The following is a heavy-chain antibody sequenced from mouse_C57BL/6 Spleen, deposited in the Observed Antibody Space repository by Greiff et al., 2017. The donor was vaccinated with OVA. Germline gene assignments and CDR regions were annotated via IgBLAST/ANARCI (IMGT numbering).Heavy chain of an antibody. Sequence: QVQLQQSGAELVKPGASVKLSCKASGYTFTSYWMQWVKQRPGQGLEWIGEIDPSDSYTNYNQKFKGKATLTVDTSSSTAYMQLRSLTSEDSAVYYCARGATMVTPLDYWGQGTTLTVSS. V-gene: IGHV1-50*01. CDR1: GYTFTSYW. CDR2: IDPSDSYT. J-gene: IGHJ2*01. CDR3: ARGATMVTPLDY. D-gene: IGHD2-2*01.